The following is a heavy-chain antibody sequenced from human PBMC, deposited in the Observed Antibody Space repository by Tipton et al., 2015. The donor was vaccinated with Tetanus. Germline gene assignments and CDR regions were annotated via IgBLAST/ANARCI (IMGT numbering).Heavy chain of an antibody. J-gene: IGHJ4*02. CDR2: IYYSGST. V-gene: IGHV4-31*03. D-gene: IGHD3-9*01. CDR3: ASTSYHILTGDPTDS. Sequence: LRLSCTVSGGSISSGGYYWSWIRQHPGKGLEWIGYIYYSGSTYYNPSLKSRLTISLDTSKNQFSLNLTSVTAADTAVYYCASTSYHILTGDPTDSWGQGILVTVSS. CDR1: GGSISSGGYY.